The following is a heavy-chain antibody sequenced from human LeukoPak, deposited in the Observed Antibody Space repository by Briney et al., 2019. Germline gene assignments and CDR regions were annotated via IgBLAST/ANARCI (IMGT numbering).Heavy chain of an antibody. Sequence: GGSLRLSCAASGFTFDDYAMHWVRQAPGKGLEWDSGISWNSGSIGYADSVKGRFTISRDNAKNSLYLQMNSLRAEDMALYYCAKGGCSSTSCYTEYFQHWGQGTLVTVSS. CDR3: AKGGCSSTSCYTEYFQH. CDR1: GFTFDDYA. V-gene: IGHV3-9*03. D-gene: IGHD2-2*02. CDR2: ISWNSGSI. J-gene: IGHJ1*01.